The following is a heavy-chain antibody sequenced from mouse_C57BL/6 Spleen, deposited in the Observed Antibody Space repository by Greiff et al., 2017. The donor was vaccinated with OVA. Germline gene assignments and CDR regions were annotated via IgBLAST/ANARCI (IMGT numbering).Heavy chain of an antibody. CDR1: GYTFTSYW. CDR3: ARSGGNYYYFDY. V-gene: IGHV1-55*01. Sequence: VQLQQPGAELVKPGASVKLSCKASGYTFTSYWITWVKQRPGQGLEWIGDIYPGSGSTNYNEKFKSKATLTVDTASSTAYMQLSSLTSEDSAVYYCARSGGNYYYFDYWGQGTTLTVSS. D-gene: IGHD2-1*01. CDR2: IYPGSGST. J-gene: IGHJ2*01.